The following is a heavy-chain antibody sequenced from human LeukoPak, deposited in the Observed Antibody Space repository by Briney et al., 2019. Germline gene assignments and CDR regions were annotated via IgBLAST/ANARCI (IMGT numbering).Heavy chain of an antibody. V-gene: IGHV4-59*01. CDR1: GGSISPYY. Sequence: SETLSLTCNVSGGSISPYYWTWIRQPPGKGLEWIGFIYYFGSPNYNPSLKSRVTILVDTSKNQFSLQLTYVTAADTAVYYCARGLRYSSDYWGPGILVTVSS. CDR3: ARGLRYSSDY. J-gene: IGHJ4*02. CDR2: IYYFGSP. D-gene: IGHD6-13*01.